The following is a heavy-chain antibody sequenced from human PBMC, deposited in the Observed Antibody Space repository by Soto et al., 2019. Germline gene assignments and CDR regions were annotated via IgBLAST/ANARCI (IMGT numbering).Heavy chain of an antibody. CDR2: IYYSGST. Sequence: SETLSLTCTVSGGSISSYYWSWIRQPPGKGLEWIGYIYYSGSTNYNPSLKSRVTISVDTSKNQLSLKLSSVTAADTAVYYCAGGRQQLVNHDAFDIWGQGTMVTVSS. D-gene: IGHD6-13*01. J-gene: IGHJ3*02. CDR3: AGGRQQLVNHDAFDI. V-gene: IGHV4-59*01. CDR1: GGSISSYY.